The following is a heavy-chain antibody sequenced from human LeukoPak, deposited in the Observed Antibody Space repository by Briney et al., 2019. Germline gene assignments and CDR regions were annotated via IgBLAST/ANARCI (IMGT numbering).Heavy chain of an antibody. CDR2: IIPIFGTA. J-gene: IGHJ4*02. D-gene: IGHD6-19*01. CDR3: ATDLRGMGIAVAGTGY. V-gene: IGHV1-69*01. CDR1: GGTFSSYA. Sequence: SVKVSCKASGGTFSSYAISWVRQAPGQGLEWMGGIIPIFGTANYAQKFQGRVTITADESTSTAYMELSSLRSEDTAVYYCATDLRGMGIAVAGTGYWGQGTLVTVSS.